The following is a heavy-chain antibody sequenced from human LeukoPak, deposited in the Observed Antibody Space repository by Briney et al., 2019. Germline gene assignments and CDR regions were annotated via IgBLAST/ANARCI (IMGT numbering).Heavy chain of an antibody. V-gene: IGHV1-8*01. CDR2: MNPNSGNT. J-gene: IGHJ5*02. CDR1: GYTFTSYD. D-gene: IGHD3-10*01. CDR3: AREVRMKGSWFDP. Sequence: ASVKVSCKASGYTFTSYDINWVRQATGQGLEWMGWMNPNSGNTGYAQKFQGRVTMTRNTSISTAYMELSSLRSEDTAVYYRAREVRMKGSWFDPWGQGTLVTVSS.